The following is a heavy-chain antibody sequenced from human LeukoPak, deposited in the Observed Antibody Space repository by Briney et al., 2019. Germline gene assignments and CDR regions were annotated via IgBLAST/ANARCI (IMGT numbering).Heavy chain of an antibody. CDR1: GFTFSVYY. J-gene: IGHJ3*02. CDR2: ISSSGSTV. D-gene: IGHD3-22*01. CDR3: ARVISGYDAFDI. Sequence: GGSLRLSCAASGFTFSVYYMSWIRQAPGQGLEWISYISSSGSTVKYEDSVKGRFTISRDNTKNSLHLQMNGLRAEDTAVYYCARVISGYDAFDIWGQGAMVIVSS. V-gene: IGHV3-11*04.